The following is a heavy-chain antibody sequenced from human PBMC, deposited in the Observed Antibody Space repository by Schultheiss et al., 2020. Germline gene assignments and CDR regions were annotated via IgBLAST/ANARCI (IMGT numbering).Heavy chain of an antibody. CDR1: GFTVSSNY. Sequence: GGSLRLSCAASGFTVSSNYMSWVRQAPGKGLEWVSVIYSGGSTYYADSVKGRFTISRDNSKNTLYLQMNSLRAEDTAVYYCARGGSGYYDSSGYYVGVAFDIWGQGTMVTVSS. J-gene: IGHJ3*02. CDR2: IYSGGST. D-gene: IGHD3-22*01. V-gene: IGHV3-53*01. CDR3: ARGGSGYYDSSGYYVGVAFDI.